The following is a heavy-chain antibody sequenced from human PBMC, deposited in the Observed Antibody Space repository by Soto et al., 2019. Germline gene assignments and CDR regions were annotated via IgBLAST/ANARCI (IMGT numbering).Heavy chain of an antibody. CDR2: SSTGAGT. CDR1: GGSISRGGYS. CDR3: AIDMHPGATPDFDP. V-gene: IGHV4-30-2*01. Sequence: NPSPTVPLTSPVSGGSISRGGYSCRWIRLPPGKGLGGICYSSTGAGTYCNPSLKSPVTISVDRSKNQLCVKLTSMTAADTAVYYCAIDMHPGATPDFDPRAQRALVPLSS. D-gene: IGHD2-15*01. J-gene: IGHJ5*02.